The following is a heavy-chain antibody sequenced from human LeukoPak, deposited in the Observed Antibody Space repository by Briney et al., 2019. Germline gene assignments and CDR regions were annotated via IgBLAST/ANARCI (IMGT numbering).Heavy chain of an antibody. CDR2: ISYDVTNK. Sequence: GGSLRLSCAASGFTFSNYAMSWVRQAPGKGLDWVALISYDVTNKNYADSVKGRFTISRDNSKNTLYLQMNSLRAEDTAVYYCAKDGGSSSGWYSDYWGQGTLVTVSS. J-gene: IGHJ4*02. D-gene: IGHD6-19*01. CDR1: GFTFSNYA. CDR3: AKDGGSSSGWYSDY. V-gene: IGHV3-30*18.